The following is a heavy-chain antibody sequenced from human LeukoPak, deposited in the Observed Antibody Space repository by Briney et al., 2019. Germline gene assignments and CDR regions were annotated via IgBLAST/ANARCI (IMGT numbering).Heavy chain of an antibody. CDR2: ISYDGSNK. D-gene: IGHD3-22*01. CDR1: GFTFSSYA. J-gene: IGHJ3*02. V-gene: IGHV3-30-3*01. CDR3: ARAHRRIITMIVVHAFDI. Sequence: GGSLRLSCAASGFTFSSYAMHWVRQAPGKGLEWVAVISYDGSNKYYADSVKGRFTISRDNSKNTLYLQMNSLRAEDTAVYYCARAHRRIITMIVVHAFDIWGQGTMVTVSS.